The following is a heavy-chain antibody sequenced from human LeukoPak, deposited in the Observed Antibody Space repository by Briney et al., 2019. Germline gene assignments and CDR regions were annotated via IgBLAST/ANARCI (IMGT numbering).Heavy chain of an antibody. J-gene: IGHJ5*02. CDR1: GGTFSSYA. D-gene: IGHD2-2*01. Sequence: SVKVSCKASGGTFSSYAISWVRQAPGQGLEWMGGIIPIFGTANYAQKFQGRVTITADESTSTAYMELSSLRSEDTAVYYCARMGVGAVPAAPNWFDPWGQGTLVTVSS. CDR3: ARMGVGAVPAAPNWFDP. CDR2: IIPIFGTA. V-gene: IGHV1-69*13.